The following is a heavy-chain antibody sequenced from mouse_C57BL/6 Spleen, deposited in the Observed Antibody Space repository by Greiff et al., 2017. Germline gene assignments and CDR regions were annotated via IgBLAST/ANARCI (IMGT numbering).Heavy chain of an antibody. V-gene: IGHV1-69*01. Sequence: QVQLQQPGAELVMPGASVKLSCKASGYTFTSYWMHWVTQRPGQGLEWIGKIDPSDSFPNYNQQFKGKSTLTVDKSSSTAYMQLSSLTSEDSAVEYCARSGTVVAPMDYWGQGTSVTVSS. D-gene: IGHD1-1*01. CDR2: IDPSDSFP. J-gene: IGHJ4*01. CDR1: GYTFTSYW. CDR3: ARSGTVVAPMDY.